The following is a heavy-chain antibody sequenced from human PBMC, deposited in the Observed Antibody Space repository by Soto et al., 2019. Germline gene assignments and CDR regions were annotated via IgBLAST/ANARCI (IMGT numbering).Heavy chain of an antibody. J-gene: IGHJ4*01. CDR2: INHSGST. CDR3: GGIAVAGTMGRP. Sequence: SETLSLTCAVYGGSFSGYYWSWIRQPPGKGLEWIGEINHSGSTNYNPSLKSRVTISVDTSKSQFSLKLSSVTAADTAVYYCGGIAVAGTMGRPRGQETLVTVSS. V-gene: IGHV4-34*01. CDR1: GGSFSGYY. D-gene: IGHD6-19*01.